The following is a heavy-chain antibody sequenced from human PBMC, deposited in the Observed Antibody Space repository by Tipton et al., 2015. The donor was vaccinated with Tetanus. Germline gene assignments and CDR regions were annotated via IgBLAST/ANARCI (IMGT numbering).Heavy chain of an antibody. CDR2: ITPFNNNT. V-gene: IGHV1-45*02. D-gene: IGHD5-18*01. CDR3: ATREDTALVIAESDAPDI. CDR1: GYTFTYRY. Sequence: QLVQSGAEVKKPGASVKVSCKASGYTFTYRYLHWVRQAPGQALEWMGWITPFNNNTNYAQKFQDRVSFSSDRSMSTAYMEASSLRSADTAMYYCATREDTALVIAESDAPDIWGQGTMVTVSS. J-gene: IGHJ3*02.